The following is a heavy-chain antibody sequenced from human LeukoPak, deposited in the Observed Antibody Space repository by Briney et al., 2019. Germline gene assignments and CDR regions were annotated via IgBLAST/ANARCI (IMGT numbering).Heavy chain of an antibody. CDR3: AKSATKYSGYDEYYFVY. V-gene: IGHV3-30*18. D-gene: IGHD5-12*01. CDR1: GFTFSSYG. Sequence: QPGRSLRLSCAASGFTFSSYGMHWVRQAPGKGLEWVAAISYDGSNKYYADSVKGRFTISRDNSKNTLYLQMNSLRAEDTAVYYCAKSATKYSGYDEYYFVYWGQGTLVTVSS. CDR2: ISYDGSNK. J-gene: IGHJ4*02.